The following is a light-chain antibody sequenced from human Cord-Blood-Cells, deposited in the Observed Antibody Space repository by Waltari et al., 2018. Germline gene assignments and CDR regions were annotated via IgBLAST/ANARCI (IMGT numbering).Light chain of an antibody. Sequence: SVSWSPGQSITISCTGTSSDVGSYNLVSWYQQHPGKAPKLMIYEGSKRPSGVSNRFSGSKSGNTASLTISGLQAEDEADYYCCSYAGSSNVVFGGGTKLTVL. CDR3: CSYAGSSNVV. V-gene: IGLV2-23*01. J-gene: IGLJ2*01. CDR2: EGS. CDR1: SSDVGSYNL.